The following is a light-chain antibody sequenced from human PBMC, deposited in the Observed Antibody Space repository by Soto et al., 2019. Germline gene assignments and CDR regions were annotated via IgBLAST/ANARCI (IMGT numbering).Light chain of an antibody. CDR3: QSYDSSLSAPYV. V-gene: IGLV1-40*01. CDR1: SSNIGAHSD. J-gene: IGLJ1*01. CDR2: DNN. Sequence: QSVLTQPPSVSGAPGQRITISCTGSSSNIGAHSDVYWYQHLPGTAPKLLIYDNNNRPSGVPDRFSGSKSGTSASLAITGLQADDEADYYCQSYDSSLSAPYVFGTGTKLT.